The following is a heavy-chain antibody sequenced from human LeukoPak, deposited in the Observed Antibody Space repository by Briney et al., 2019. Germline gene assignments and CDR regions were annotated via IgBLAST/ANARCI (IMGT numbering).Heavy chain of an antibody. J-gene: IGHJ4*02. CDR2: ISRDGSYI. Sequence: NAGGSLGLSCAASGFTFSSYIMNWVRQAPGKGLEWVSSISRDGSYIHYADSVKGRFTISRDNAKQSLYLQMSSLRAEDTAVYYCARHEGYSFDYWGQGTLSPSPQ. CDR3: ARHEGYSFDY. V-gene: IGHV3-21*01. D-gene: IGHD2-15*01. CDR1: GFTFSSYI.